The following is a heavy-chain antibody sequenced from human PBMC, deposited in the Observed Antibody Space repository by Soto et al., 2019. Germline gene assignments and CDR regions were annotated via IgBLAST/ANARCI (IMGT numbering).Heavy chain of an antibody. CDR2: VSPPFRTS. CDR3: ARVLYYGSGSYSHYGMDV. D-gene: IGHD3-10*01. V-gene: IGHV1-69*01. J-gene: IGHJ6*02. Sequence: QVQLVQSGAEVKKPGSSVKVSCKTSGVSFNNNGIGWVRQAPGHGLEWMGGVSPPFRTSNYARKFQGRISITADASTGTVNMELSSLTSEDTAQYYCARVLYYGSGSYSHYGMDVWGQGTTVNVSS. CDR1: GVSFNNNG.